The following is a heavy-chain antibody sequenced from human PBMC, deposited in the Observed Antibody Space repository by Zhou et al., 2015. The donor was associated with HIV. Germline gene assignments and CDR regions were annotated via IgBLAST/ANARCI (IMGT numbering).Heavy chain of an antibody. V-gene: IGHV3-23*01. D-gene: IGHD3-3*01. J-gene: IGHJ3*02. CDR3: AKAYDFWSGSVDAFDI. CDR1: GFTFTTYA. CDR2: ISGTGGGT. Sequence: EVQLLESGGGLVQPGRSLRLSCAASGFTFTTYAMNWVRQAPGKGLEWVSTISGTGGGTYYADSVKGRFTISRDNSKNTLSLQMNRLRAEDTAVYYCAKAYDFWSGSVDAFDIWGQGTMVTVSS.